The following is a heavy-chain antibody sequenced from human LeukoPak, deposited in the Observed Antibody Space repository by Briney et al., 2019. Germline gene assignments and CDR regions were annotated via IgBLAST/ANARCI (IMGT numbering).Heavy chain of an antibody. CDR1: GGTFSSYA. D-gene: IGHD6-13*01. CDR2: IIPIFGTA. Sequence: SVKVSCKASGGTFSSYAISWVRQAPGQGLEWMGGIIPIFGTANYAQKFQGRVTITADESTSTAYMELSSLRSEDTAVYYCARDRGQQLDWFDPWGQGTWSPSPQ. V-gene: IGHV1-69*13. CDR3: ARDRGQQLDWFDP. J-gene: IGHJ5*02.